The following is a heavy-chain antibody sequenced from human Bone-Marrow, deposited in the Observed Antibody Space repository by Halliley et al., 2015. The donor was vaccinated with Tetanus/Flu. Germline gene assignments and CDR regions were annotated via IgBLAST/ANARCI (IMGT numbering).Heavy chain of an antibody. CDR2: ISGGGAGA. V-gene: IGHV3-23*01. Sequence: WVSSISGGGAGAFYADSVKGRFSSSRDTSNNTFYPQMSGLRAEDTALYYCASRRSVGTTYFEYWGQGILVTVSS. D-gene: IGHD1-26*01. CDR3: ASRRSVGTTYFEY. J-gene: IGHJ4*02.